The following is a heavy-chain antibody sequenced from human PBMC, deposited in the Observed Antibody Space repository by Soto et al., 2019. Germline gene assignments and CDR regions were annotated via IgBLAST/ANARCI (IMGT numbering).Heavy chain of an antibody. Sequence: QAGGSLRLSCAASGFTFNNYAMSWVRQAPGKGLEWVSAISGNGISTYYADSVRGRFTISRDNSENTLFLQMNRLRADDTAVYYCTRDAIYIVRGTDNWFDPWGQGTLVTVS. V-gene: IGHV3-23*01. D-gene: IGHD3-10*01. J-gene: IGHJ5*02. CDR2: ISGNGIST. CDR3: TRDAIYIVRGTDNWFDP. CDR1: GFTFNNYA.